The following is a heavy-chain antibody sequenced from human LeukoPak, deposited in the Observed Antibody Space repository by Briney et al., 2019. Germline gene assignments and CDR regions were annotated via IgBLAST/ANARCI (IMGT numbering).Heavy chain of an antibody. CDR1: GGSISSGGYS. V-gene: IGHV4-30-2*01. D-gene: IGHD2-15*01. J-gene: IGHJ4*02. CDR2: IYHSGST. Sequence: PSETLSLTCAVSGGSISSGGYSWSWIRQPPGKGLEWIGYIYHSGSTYYNPSLKSRVTISVDRSKNQFSLKLSPVTAADTAVYYCARGYCSGGSCYSADQYYFDYWGQGTLVTVSS. CDR3: ARGYCSGGSCYSADQYYFDY.